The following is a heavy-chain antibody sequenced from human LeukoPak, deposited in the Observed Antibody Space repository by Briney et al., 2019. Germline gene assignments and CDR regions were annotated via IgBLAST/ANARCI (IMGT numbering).Heavy chain of an antibody. V-gene: IGHV3-21*01. CDR1: GFIFSTYW. Sequence: GESLRLSCTGSGFIFSTYWMHWVRQAPGKGLEWVSSISSSSSYIYYADSVKGRFTISRDIAKSTLYLQMNSLRAEDTAVYYCARVATTSSKWSLDYWGQGTLVTVSS. J-gene: IGHJ4*02. D-gene: IGHD2-2*01. CDR2: ISSSSSYI. CDR3: ARVATTSSKWSLDY.